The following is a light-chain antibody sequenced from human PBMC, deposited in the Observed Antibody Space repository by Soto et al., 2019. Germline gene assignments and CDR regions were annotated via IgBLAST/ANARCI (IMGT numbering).Light chain of an antibody. J-gene: IGKJ4*02. CDR1: QSLLNTNGNSY. CDR3: MQTLPTPQLT. CDR2: MTS. Sequence: DIVMTQSPVSLPVSPGEPTSISCRSSQSLLNTNGNSYLDWFLQKPGQSPQLLIYMTSKRAPGVPDRFSGSGSGTDFTLKISRVEADDAGIYYCMQTLPTPQLTVGGGTKVEIK. V-gene: IGKV2-28*01.